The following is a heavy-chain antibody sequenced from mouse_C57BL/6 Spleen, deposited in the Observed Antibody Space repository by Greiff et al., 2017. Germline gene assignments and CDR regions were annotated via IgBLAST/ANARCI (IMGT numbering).Heavy chain of an antibody. Sequence: QVQLQQSGAELVRPGTSVKVSCKASGYAFTNYLIEWVKQRPGQGLEWIGGINPGGGGTNYNEKFKGKATLTADKSSSTAYMQLSSLTSEDSAVSFCARSKDSTGLFDYWGQGTTLTVSS. V-gene: IGHV1-54*01. CDR1: GYAFTNYL. D-gene: IGHD3-2*02. CDR3: ARSKDSTGLFDY. J-gene: IGHJ2*01. CDR2: INPGGGGT.